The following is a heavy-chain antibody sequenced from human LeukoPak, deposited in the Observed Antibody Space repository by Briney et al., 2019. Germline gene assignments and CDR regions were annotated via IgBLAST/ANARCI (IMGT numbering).Heavy chain of an antibody. CDR3: ARGGAVALFDY. V-gene: IGHV3-30-3*01. D-gene: IGHD6-19*01. J-gene: IGHJ4*02. CDR1: GFTFSDYA. CDR2: ISYDENNK. Sequence: GGSLRLSCVASGFTFSDYAMHWVRQAPGKGLERVAVISYDENNKYYADSVKGRFSISRDNSKNTLYLQMNSLRAEDTAVYYCARGGAVALFDYWGQGTLVTVSS.